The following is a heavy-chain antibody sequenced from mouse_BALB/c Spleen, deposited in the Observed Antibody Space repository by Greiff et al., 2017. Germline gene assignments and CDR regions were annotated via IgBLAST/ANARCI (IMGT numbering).Heavy chain of an antibody. D-gene: IGHD6-1*01. V-gene: IGHV2-2*02. Sequence: QVQLKESGPGLVQPSQSLSITCTVSGFSLTSYGVHWVRQSPGKGLEWLGVIWSGGSTDYNAAFISRLSISKDNSKSQVFFKMNSLQANDTAIYYCARECPFAYWGQGTLVTVSA. J-gene: IGHJ3*01. CDR1: GFSLTSYG. CDR3: ARECPFAY. CDR2: IWSGGST.